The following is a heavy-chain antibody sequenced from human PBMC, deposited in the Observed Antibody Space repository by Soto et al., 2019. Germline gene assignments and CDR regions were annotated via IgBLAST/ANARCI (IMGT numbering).Heavy chain of an antibody. CDR3: ARGLNYYYYYYMDV. CDR1: GGSFSGYY. CDR2: INHSGST. V-gene: IGHV4-34*01. J-gene: IGHJ6*03. Sequence: SETLSLTCAVYGGSFSGYYWSWIRQPPGKGLEWIGEINHSGSTKYNPSLKSRINKKIDKSKNQFSLKLSSVTAADTAVYYCARGLNYYYYYYMDVWGKGTTVTVSS.